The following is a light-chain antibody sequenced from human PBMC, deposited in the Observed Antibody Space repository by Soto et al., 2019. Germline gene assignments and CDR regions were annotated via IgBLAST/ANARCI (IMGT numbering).Light chain of an antibody. V-gene: IGKV3-11*01. J-gene: IGKJ4*01. CDR3: QQRPGWLPLT. CDR2: DAS. Sequence: EIVLTQSPATLSLSPGERATLSCRASQSVSSYLAWYQQKPGQAPRLLIYDASTRATGIPARFSGSGSGTDFTLTISCLEPEDFAVYFCQQRPGWLPLTFGGGNKVEIK. CDR1: QSVSSY.